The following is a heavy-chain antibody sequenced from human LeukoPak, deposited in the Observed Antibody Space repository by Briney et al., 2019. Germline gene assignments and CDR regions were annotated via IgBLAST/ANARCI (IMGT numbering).Heavy chain of an antibody. Sequence: ASVKVSCKTSGYTFSDYYMHWVRRAPGQGLEWMGWINPNSGGTNYAQKFQGRVTMTRDTSISTAYMELSRLRSDDTAVYYCARWNRNRRDGYNLGYWGQGTLVTVSS. V-gene: IGHV1-2*02. D-gene: IGHD5-24*01. CDR2: INPNSGGT. CDR1: GYTFSDYY. J-gene: IGHJ4*02. CDR3: ARWNRNRRDGYNLGY.